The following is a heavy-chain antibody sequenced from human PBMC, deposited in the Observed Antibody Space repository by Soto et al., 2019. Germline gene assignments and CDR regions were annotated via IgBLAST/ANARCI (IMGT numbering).Heavy chain of an antibody. D-gene: IGHD6-13*01. CDR2: ISGSGGST. Sequence: EVQLLESGGGLVQPGGSLRLSCAASGFTFSSYAMSWVRQAPGKGLEWVSAISGSGGSTYYADSVKGRFTISRDNSKNTLYLKQNILRAEETAVYYCTKDAYSGYSSSWYDRTTFAYWGQGTLVTVSS. J-gene: IGHJ4*02. CDR1: GFTFSSYA. V-gene: IGHV3-23*01. CDR3: TKDAYSGYSSSWYDRTTFAY.